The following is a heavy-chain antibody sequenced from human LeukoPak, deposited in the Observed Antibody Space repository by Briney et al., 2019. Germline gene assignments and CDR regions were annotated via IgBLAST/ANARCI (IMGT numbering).Heavy chain of an antibody. J-gene: IGHJ6*03. V-gene: IGHV4-61*02. CDR3: ARDNGMATIRERKARAGSYMDV. D-gene: IGHD5-24*01. CDR2: IYTSGST. Sequence: SQTLSLTCTVSGNSISSGDYYWSWIRQPAGKGLEWIGRIYTSGSTTYNPSLKSRVTISGDTSENQFSLKLSSVTAADTAVYYCARDNGMATIRERKARAGSYMDVWGKGTTVTVSS. CDR1: GNSISSGDYY.